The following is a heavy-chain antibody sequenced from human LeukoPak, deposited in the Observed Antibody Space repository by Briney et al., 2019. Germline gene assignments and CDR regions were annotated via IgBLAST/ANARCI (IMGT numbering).Heavy chain of an antibody. CDR1: GGTFSSYA. Sequence: ASVNVSCKASGGTFSSYAISWVRQAPGQGLEWMGRIIPILGIANYAQKFQGRVTITADKSTSTAYMELSSLRSEDTAVYYCAADYGGNSDDDYWGQGTLVTVFS. V-gene: IGHV1-69*04. D-gene: IGHD4-23*01. CDR2: IIPILGIA. CDR3: AADYGGNSDDDY. J-gene: IGHJ4*02.